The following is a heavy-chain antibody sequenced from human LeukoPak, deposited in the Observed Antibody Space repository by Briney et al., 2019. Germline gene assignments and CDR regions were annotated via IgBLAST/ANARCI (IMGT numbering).Heavy chain of an antibody. Sequence: PSETLSLTCTVSGGSISSYYWSWIRQPPGKGLEWIGYIYYSGSTNYNPSLKSRVTISVDTSKNQFSLKLSSVTAADTAVYYCARAPYWGWFDPWGQGTLVTVSS. CDR3: ARAPYWGWFDP. CDR1: GGSISSYY. D-gene: IGHD3-16*01. V-gene: IGHV4-59*12. J-gene: IGHJ5*02. CDR2: IYYSGST.